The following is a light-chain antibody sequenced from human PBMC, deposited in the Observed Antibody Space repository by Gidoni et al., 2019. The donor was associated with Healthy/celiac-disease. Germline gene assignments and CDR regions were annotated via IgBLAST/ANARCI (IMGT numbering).Light chain of an antibody. CDR3: QQSYSTPGYT. CDR2: AAS. V-gene: IGKV1-39*01. CDR1: QSISSY. J-gene: IGKJ2*01. Sequence: SQMTPSPSSLSASVGDRVTITCRASQSISSYLNWYQQKPGKAPKLLIYAASSLQSGVPSRFSGSGSGTDFTLTISSLQPEDFATYYCQQSYSTPGYTFGQGTKLEIK.